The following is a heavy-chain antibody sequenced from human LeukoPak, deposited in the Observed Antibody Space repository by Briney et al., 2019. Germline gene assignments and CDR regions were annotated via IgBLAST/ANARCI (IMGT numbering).Heavy chain of an antibody. V-gene: IGHV3-33*01. Sequence: GGSLRLSCAASGFTFSSYGMHWVRQAPGKGLEWVAVIWYDGSNKYYTDSVKGRFTISRDNSKNTLYLQINSLRAEDTAVYYCARGTPHIAARPHYYYYYMDVWGKGTTVTVSS. D-gene: IGHD6-13*01. CDR2: IWYDGSNK. CDR1: GFTFSSYG. J-gene: IGHJ6*03. CDR3: ARGTPHIAARPHYYYYYMDV.